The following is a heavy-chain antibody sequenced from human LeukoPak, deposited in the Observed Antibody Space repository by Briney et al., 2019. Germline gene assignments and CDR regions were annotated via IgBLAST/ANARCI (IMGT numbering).Heavy chain of an antibody. CDR1: GGSISSYY. CDR3: ARSRAGDNFDAFEI. J-gene: IGHJ3*02. V-gene: IGHV4-59*08. CDR2: IYYSGST. D-gene: IGHD5-24*01. Sequence: PSETLSLTCTVSGGSISSYYWSWIRQPPGRGVEWIGYIYYSGSTKYYPSLKSRVTISVDTSKNQFSLKLSSVTAADTAVYYCARSRAGDNFDAFEIWGQGTMVTVSS.